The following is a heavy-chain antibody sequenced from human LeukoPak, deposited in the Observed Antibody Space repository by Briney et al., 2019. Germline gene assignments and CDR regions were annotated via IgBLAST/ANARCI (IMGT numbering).Heavy chain of an antibody. CDR2: ISSSSSYI. Sequence: GGSLRLSCAASGFTFSSYSMNWVRQAPGKGLEWVSSISSSSSYIYYTDSVKGRFTISRDNPKNSLYLQMNSLRAEDTAVYYCARDRSIPFDYWGQGTLVTVSS. CDR1: GFTFSSYS. J-gene: IGHJ4*02. D-gene: IGHD2-2*02. CDR3: ARDRSIPFDY. V-gene: IGHV3-21*01.